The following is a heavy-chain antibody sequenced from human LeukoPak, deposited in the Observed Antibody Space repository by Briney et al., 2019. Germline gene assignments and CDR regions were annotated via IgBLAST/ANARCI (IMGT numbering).Heavy chain of an antibody. J-gene: IGHJ4*02. CDR1: GYSISSGYY. CDR2: IYHSGST. Sequence: PSETLSLTCAVSGYSISSGYYWGWIRQPPGKGLEWIGSIYHSGSTYYNPSLKSRVTISVATSKNQFSLKLSSVTAADTAVYYCAGSAAMTNFDYWGQGTLVTVSS. CDR3: AGSAAMTNFDY. V-gene: IGHV4-38-2*01. D-gene: IGHD2-2*01.